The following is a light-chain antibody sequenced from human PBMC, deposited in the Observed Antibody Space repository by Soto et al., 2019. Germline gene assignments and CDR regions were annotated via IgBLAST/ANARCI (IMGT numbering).Light chain of an antibody. J-gene: IGLJ1*01. CDR1: SSNIGSTYD. V-gene: IGLV1-40*01. CDR3: QSYDDSLSAHYV. CDR2: GNS. Sequence: QLVLTQPPSMSGAPGQRVTISCTGSSSNIGSTYDVQWYQQLPGTAPKLLIYGNSNRPSGVPDRFSASKSGTSASLAITGLQADDEADYYCQSYDDSLSAHYVFGTGTKVTVL.